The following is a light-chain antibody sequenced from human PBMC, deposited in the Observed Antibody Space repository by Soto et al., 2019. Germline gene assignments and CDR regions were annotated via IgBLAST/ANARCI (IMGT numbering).Light chain of an antibody. CDR3: SSFAGGNNLL. CDR1: SSDVGGYNF. J-gene: IGLJ2*01. Sequence: QSALTQPPSASGSPGQSVTISCTGTSSDVGGYNFVSWYQQHPGKAPKLLLYEVSKRPSGVPDRFSGSKSDNTASLTVSGLQAEDEADYYCSSFAGGNNLLFGGGTKLTVL. V-gene: IGLV2-8*01. CDR2: EVS.